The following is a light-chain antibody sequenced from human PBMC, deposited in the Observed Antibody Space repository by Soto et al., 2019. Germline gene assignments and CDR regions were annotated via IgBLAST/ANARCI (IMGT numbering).Light chain of an antibody. Sequence: QLVLTQPPSASGTPGQRITVSCSGSSSNIGINAVDWYRQLPGTAPKLLISNNNHRPSGVPDRFSGSKSGTSASLAISGLQSEDEADYYCAAWDDSLNGVVFGGGTKVTVL. CDR3: AAWDDSLNGVV. CDR2: NNN. J-gene: IGLJ2*01. V-gene: IGLV1-44*01. CDR1: SSNIGINA.